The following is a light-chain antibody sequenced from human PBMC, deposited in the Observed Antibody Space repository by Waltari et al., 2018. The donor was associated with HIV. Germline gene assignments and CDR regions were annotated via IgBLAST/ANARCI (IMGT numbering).Light chain of an antibody. CDR2: GTS. J-gene: IGKJ1*01. V-gene: IGKV3-15*01. Sequence: EVVMAQYPATLSVSPGERAILSCRASQSVGTSLAWYQQKPGQAPRLLIFGTSTRATGVSARFSGSGSGTYFSLTISSLQSEDLAVYYCQQYKNGWTFGQGTKVDIK. CDR1: QSVGTS. CDR3: QQYKNGWT.